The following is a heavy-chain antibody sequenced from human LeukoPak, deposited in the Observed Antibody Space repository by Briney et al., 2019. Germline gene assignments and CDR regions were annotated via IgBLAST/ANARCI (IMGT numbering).Heavy chain of an antibody. CDR1: GGTFSSYA. Sequence: EASVKVSCKASGGTFSSYAISWVRQAPGQGVEWMGGIIPIFGTANYAQKFQGRVTITTDESKSRDYMELRRLRSEDTAVYYCARGRYDFWSGYYSPPCYFDYWGQGTLVTVSS. CDR2: IIPIFGTA. J-gene: IGHJ4*02. CDR3: ARGRYDFWSGYYSPPCYFDY. D-gene: IGHD3-3*01. V-gene: IGHV1-69*05.